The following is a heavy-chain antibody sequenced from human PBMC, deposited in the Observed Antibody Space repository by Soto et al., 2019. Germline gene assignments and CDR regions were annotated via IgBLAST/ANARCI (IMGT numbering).Heavy chain of an antibody. Sequence: ATETLSLTCTVSNGTISTYYLHWVRQPPGKGLEWIGYVYYSGTTNYNPSLKSRVGMSIDTSKNQFSLELTSVTAADTATYYCVRDYLLTGFDTWGHGTSVTVSS. V-gene: IGHV4-59*01. J-gene: IGHJ5*01. CDR1: NGTISTYY. D-gene: IGHD3-9*01. CDR2: VYYSGTT. CDR3: VRDYLLTGFDT.